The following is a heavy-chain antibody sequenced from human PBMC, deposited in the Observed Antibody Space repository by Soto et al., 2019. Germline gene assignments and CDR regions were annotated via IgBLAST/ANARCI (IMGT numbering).Heavy chain of an antibody. J-gene: IGHJ4*02. CDR2: VSSNGGST. CDR3: AKGGWAAQYFDY. V-gene: IGHV3-64*01. D-gene: IGHD2-15*01. CDR1: GFTFNIYA. Sequence: GGSLRLSCAASGFTFNIYAIHWVRQAPGKGLEYVSGVSSNGGSTYYANSVKGRFTISRDNSKNTLYLQMGSLRDEDMAVYYCAKGGWAAQYFDYWGQGTLVTVSS.